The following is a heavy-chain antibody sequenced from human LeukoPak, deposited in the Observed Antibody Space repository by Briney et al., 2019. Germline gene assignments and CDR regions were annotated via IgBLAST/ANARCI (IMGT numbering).Heavy chain of an antibody. Sequence: SETLSLTCTVSGGSISSGDYYWSWIRQPPGRGLEWIGYIYYSGSTYYNPSLKSRVTISVDTSKNQFSLKLSSVTAADTAVYYCASFITGTIRYFDYWGQGTLVTVSS. CDR1: GGSISSGDYY. D-gene: IGHD1-7*01. CDR3: ASFITGTIRYFDY. V-gene: IGHV4-30-4*08. CDR2: IYYSGST. J-gene: IGHJ4*02.